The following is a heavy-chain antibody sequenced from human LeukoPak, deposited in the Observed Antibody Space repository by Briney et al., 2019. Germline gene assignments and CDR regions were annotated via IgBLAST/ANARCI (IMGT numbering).Heavy chain of an antibody. J-gene: IGHJ5*02. CDR3: ARDYLDYDFWSGYYGNWFDP. V-gene: IGHV1-2*06. Sequence: GASVKVSCKASGYTFTGYYMHWVRQGPGQGLEWMGRINPNSGGTNSAQPSQGRLTMTRDTTISTAYMELSRLRSDDTAVYYCARDYLDYDFWSGYYGNWFDPWGQGTLVSVSS. D-gene: IGHD3-3*01. CDR1: GYTFTGYY. CDR2: INPNSGGT.